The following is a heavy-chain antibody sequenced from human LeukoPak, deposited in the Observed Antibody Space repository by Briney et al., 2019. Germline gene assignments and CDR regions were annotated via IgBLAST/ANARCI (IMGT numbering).Heavy chain of an antibody. Sequence: AGGSLRLSCAASGFTFTIYNMNWVRQAPGKGLEWVSYISSSSSTMYYADSVKGRFTISRDNAKNSLYLQMNSLRAEDTAVYYCARDLQQLADYWGQGTLVTVSS. V-gene: IGHV3-48*01. CDR1: GFTFTIYN. CDR2: ISSSSSTM. J-gene: IGHJ4*02. D-gene: IGHD6-13*01. CDR3: ARDLQQLADY.